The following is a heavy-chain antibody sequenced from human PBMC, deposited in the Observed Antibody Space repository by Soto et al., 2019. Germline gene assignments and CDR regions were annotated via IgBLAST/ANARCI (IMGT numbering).Heavy chain of an antibody. Sequence: ASLKVSCKASGYTFTSYGISWVRQAPGQGLEWMGWISAYNGNTNYAQKLQGRVTMTTDTSTSTAYMELRSLRSDDTAVYYCARTAVCSSTTCYGMDVWGQGTTVTVSS. V-gene: IGHV1-18*04. J-gene: IGHJ6*02. CDR2: ISAYNGNT. D-gene: IGHD2-2*01. CDR1: GYTFTSYG. CDR3: ARTAVCSSTTCYGMDV.